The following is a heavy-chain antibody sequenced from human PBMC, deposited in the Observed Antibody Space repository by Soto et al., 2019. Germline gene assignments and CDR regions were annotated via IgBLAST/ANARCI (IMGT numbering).Heavy chain of an antibody. CDR3: ANTGGCCRGVICYSRADF. V-gene: IGHV1-69*01. D-gene: IGHD2-15*01. Sequence: QVQLVQSGAAVKKPGSSVKVSCKASGGTFSSYAITWVRQAPGQGLEWMGGISPIFGTADYAQRFQGRVTNTADEASRIAYRELSSLRADDTAVYYCANTGGCCRGVICYSRADFWGQGTLVTVTS. CDR1: GGTFSSYA. J-gene: IGHJ4*02. CDR2: ISPIFGTA.